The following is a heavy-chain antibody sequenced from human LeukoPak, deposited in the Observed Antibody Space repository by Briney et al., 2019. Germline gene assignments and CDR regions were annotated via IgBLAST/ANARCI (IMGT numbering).Heavy chain of an antibody. CDR1: GYTFTSYG. V-gene: IGHV1-18*01. J-gene: IGHJ4*02. CDR2: ISAYNGDT. D-gene: IGHD5-12*01. Sequence: ASVKVSCKASGYTFTSYGISWVRQAPGQGLEWMGWISAYNGDTNYAQKLQGRVTMTTDTSTSTAYMELSSLRSDDTAVYYCARTSQYVDIARTIPYGIYYFDYWGQGTLVTVSS. CDR3: ARTSQYVDIARTIPYGIYYFDY.